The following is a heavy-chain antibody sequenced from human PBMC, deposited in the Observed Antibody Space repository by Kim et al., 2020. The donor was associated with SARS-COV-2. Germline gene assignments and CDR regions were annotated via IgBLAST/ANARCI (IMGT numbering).Heavy chain of an antibody. V-gene: IGHV4-34*01. D-gene: IGHD2-15*01. J-gene: IGHJ6*02. CDR1: GGSFSGYY. CDR2: INHSGST. CDR3: ARLRGHVGGSWYWYYYYGMDV. Sequence: SETLSLTCAVYGGSFSGYYWSWIRQPPGKGLEWIGEINHSGSTNYNPSLKSRVTISVDTSKNQFSLKLSSVTAADTAVYYCARLRGHVGGSWYWYYYYGMDVWGQGTTVTVSS.